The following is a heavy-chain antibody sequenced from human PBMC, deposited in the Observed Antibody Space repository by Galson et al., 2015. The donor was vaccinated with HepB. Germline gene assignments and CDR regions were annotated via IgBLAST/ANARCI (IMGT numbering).Heavy chain of an antibody. CDR1: GFTVSSNY. CDR3: ARTPAFDYYDSSGYYDY. V-gene: IGHV3-53*01. Sequence: SLRLSCAASGFTVSSNYMSWVRQAPGKGLEWVSVIYSGGSTYYADSVKGRFTISRDNSKNTLYLQMNSLRAEDTAVYYCARTPAFDYYDSSGYYDYWGQGTLVTVSS. CDR2: IYSGGST. D-gene: IGHD3-22*01. J-gene: IGHJ4*02.